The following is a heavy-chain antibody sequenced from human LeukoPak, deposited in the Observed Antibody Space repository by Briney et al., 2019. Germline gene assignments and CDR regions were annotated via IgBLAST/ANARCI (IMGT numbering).Heavy chain of an antibody. Sequence: GESLMISCKGSGYSFTSYCIGCLGQMPGKDLEGMGIIFPGDSDTRYSPSFQGQVTISADKSLSTAYQQWSSLNASDTTMYYCARHNYYGSGSYYNWIPDYYYGMDVWGQGTTITVSS. CDR3: ARHNYYGSGSYYNWIPDYYYGMDV. D-gene: IGHD3-10*01. J-gene: IGHJ6*02. CDR2: IFPGDSDT. V-gene: IGHV5-51*01. CDR1: GYSFTSYC.